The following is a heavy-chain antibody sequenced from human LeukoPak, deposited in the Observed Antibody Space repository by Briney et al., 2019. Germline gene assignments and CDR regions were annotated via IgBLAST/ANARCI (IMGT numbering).Heavy chain of an antibody. CDR2: IKQDGSEK. CDR3: AREAGSGTYRGKYYYYYMDV. J-gene: IGHJ6*03. CDR1: GFTFSSFW. D-gene: IGHD3-10*01. Sequence: PGGSLRLSCAASGFTFSSFWMNWVRQAPGKGLEWVANIKQDGSEKYYVDSVKGRFTISRDNAENSLFLQMNSLRAEDTAVYYCAREAGSGTYRGKYYYYYMDVWGKGTTVTVSS. V-gene: IGHV3-7*01.